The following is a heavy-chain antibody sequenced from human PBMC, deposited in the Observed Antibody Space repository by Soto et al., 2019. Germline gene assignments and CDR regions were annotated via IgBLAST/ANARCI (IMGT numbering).Heavy chain of an antibody. J-gene: IGHJ4*02. CDR3: AKPVVVVASDYFDY. CDR2: ISYDGSNK. V-gene: IGHV3-30*18. Sequence: GGPLRLSCAASGFTFSSYGMHWVRQAPGKGLEWVAVISYDGSNKYYADSVKGRFTISRDNSKNTLYLQMNSLRAEDTAVYYCAKPVVVVASDYFDYWGQGTLVTVSS. D-gene: IGHD2-15*01. CDR1: GFTFSSYG.